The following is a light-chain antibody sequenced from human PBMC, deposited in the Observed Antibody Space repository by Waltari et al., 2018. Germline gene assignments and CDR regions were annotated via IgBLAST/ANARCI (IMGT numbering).Light chain of an antibody. CDR3: NSRDSRGAHKVV. V-gene: IGLV3-19*01. CDR2: AKE. Sequence: KAGQAAVHVICAKEKRPTGIPDRLSGSGSGNTASLTIAGAQAEDEGAYYCNSRDSRGAHKVVFGTGTPLTVL. J-gene: IGLJ2*01.